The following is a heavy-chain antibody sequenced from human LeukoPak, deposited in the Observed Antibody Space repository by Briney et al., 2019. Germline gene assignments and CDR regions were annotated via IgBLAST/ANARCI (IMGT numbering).Heavy chain of an antibody. CDR1: GYSFTSYW. J-gene: IGHJ4*02. D-gene: IGHD6-19*01. CDR3: ARHTLAVAGGEADFDY. Sequence: GESLRISCKGSGYSFTSYWISWVRQMPGKGLEWMGRIDPSDSYTNYSPSFQGHVTISADKSISTAYLQWSSLKASDTAMYYRARHTLAVAGGEADFDYWGQGTLVTVSS. CDR2: IDPSDSYT. V-gene: IGHV5-10-1*01.